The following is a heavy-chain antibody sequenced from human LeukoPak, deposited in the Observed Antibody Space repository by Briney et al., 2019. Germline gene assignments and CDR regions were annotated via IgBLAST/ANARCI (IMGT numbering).Heavy chain of an antibody. CDR2: ISAYNGNT. CDR3: ARDRPDYYYYYYYMDV. CDR1: GYTFTSYG. Sequence: ASVKVSCKASGYTFTSYGISWVRQAPGQGLEWMGWISAYNGNTNYAQKLQGRVTMTTDTSTSTAYMELRSLRSDDTAVYYCARDRPDYYYYYYYMDVWGKGTTVTVSS. V-gene: IGHV1-18*01. D-gene: IGHD3-16*01. J-gene: IGHJ6*03.